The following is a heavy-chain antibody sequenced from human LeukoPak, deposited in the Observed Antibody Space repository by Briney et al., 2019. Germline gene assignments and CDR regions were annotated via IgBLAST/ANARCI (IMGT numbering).Heavy chain of an antibody. CDR3: ARDPPYYYDSSGLRHY. CDR1: GFTYSSYS. D-gene: IGHD3-22*01. V-gene: IGHV3-21*01. Sequence: PGGSLRLSCAASGFTYSSYSMNWVRQAPGKGLEWVSSISSSSSYIYYADSVKGRFTISRDNAKNSLYLQMNSLRAEDTAVYYCARDPPYYYDSSGLRHYWGQGTLVTVSS. CDR2: ISSSSSYI. J-gene: IGHJ4*02.